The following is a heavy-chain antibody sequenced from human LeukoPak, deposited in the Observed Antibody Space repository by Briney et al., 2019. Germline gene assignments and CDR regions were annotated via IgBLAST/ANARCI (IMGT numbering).Heavy chain of an antibody. V-gene: IGHV3-23*01. CDR2: IFGSGGSP. J-gene: IGHJ4*02. CDR1: GFTFGSFA. D-gene: IGHD5-18*01. Sequence: GGSLRLSCEASGFTFGSFAMYWVRQALGKGLDWIAGIFGSGGSPHYADSVKGRFTISRDNSKNTVYLQINSLRAEDTAVYYCGKTTAGYSSGQKPAWPVDYWGQGTLVTVSS. CDR3: GKTTAGYSSGQKPAWPVDY.